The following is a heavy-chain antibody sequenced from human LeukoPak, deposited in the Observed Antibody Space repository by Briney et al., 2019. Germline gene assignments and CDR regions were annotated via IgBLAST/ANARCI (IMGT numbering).Heavy chain of an antibody. CDR1: GGSISSSSYY. CDR2: IYYSGST. Sequence: SETLSLTCTVSGGSISSSSYYWGWIRQPPGKGLEWIGSIYYSGSTYYNPSLKSRVTISVDTSKNQFSLKLSSVTAADTAVYYCARDGGDTATFDSWGQGTLVTVSS. D-gene: IGHD5-18*01. J-gene: IGHJ4*02. CDR3: ARDGGDTATFDS. V-gene: IGHV4-39*07.